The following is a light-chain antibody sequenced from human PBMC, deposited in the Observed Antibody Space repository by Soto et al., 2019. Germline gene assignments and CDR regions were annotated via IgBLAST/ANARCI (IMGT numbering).Light chain of an antibody. Sequence: QPVLTQPPSVSEAPRQRVTISCSGSRSNIGNNAVNWFQQFPGKAPKLLVYHDDLLPSVVSDRFSGSKSGTSASLAISGLQSEDEADYYCAAWDDSLTGVVFGGGTQLTVL. CDR3: AAWDDSLTGVV. CDR1: RSNIGNNA. V-gene: IGLV1-36*01. J-gene: IGLJ2*01. CDR2: HDD.